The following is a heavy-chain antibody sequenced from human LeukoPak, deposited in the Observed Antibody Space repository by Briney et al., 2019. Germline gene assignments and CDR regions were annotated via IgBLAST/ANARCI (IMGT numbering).Heavy chain of an antibody. Sequence: GRSLRLSCAASGFTFSSYAMHWVRQAPGKGLEWVAVISYDGSNKYYADSVKGRFTISRDNSKNTLYLQMNSLRAEDTAVYYCARDPYPTPVGAKSPVLYWGQGTLVTVSS. J-gene: IGHJ4*02. CDR2: ISYDGSNK. V-gene: IGHV3-30-3*01. CDR1: GFTFSSYA. D-gene: IGHD1-26*01. CDR3: ARDPYPTPVGAKSPVLY.